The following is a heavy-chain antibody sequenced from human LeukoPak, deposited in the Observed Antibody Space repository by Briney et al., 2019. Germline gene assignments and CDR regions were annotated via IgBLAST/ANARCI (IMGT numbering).Heavy chain of an antibody. J-gene: IGHJ4*02. CDR2: ISVSGGDT. Sequence: GGSLRLSCAASGFIFSSYAMTWVRQAPGKGLEWVSTISVSGGDTAYADSVKGRFTITRDKSKNTVFLQMDSLRAEDTAVYYCARDGSDSTGYYPNDYWGQGTRVTVSS. V-gene: IGHV3-23*01. CDR3: ARDGSDSTGYYPNDY. D-gene: IGHD3-22*01. CDR1: GFIFSSYA.